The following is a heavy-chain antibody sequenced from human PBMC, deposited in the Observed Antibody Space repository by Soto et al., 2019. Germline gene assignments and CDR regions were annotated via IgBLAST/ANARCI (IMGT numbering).Heavy chain of an antibody. V-gene: IGHV4-4*02. CDR2: TYHSGTT. CDR3: ARQTNSSPARGPNWFDP. J-gene: IGHJ5*02. D-gene: IGHD6-19*01. CDR1: GDSINTSHW. Sequence: QVQLRESGPGLVRPSGTLSLTCAVYGDSINTSHWWSWVRQTPGKGLEWIGETYHSGTTNYNPSLKSRVTISMHKSKNLVSLKLNSVTAADTALYFCARQTNSSPARGPNWFDPWGQGALVTVSS.